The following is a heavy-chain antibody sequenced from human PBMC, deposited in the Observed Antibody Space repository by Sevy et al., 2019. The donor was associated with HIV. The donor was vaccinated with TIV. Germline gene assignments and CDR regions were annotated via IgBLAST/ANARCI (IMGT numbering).Heavy chain of an antibody. V-gene: IGHV3-21*01. Sequence: GGSLRLSCAASGFTFSSYSMNWVRQAPGKGLEWVSSISSSSSYIYYAHSVKGRFTISRDNAKNSLYLQMNSLRAEDTAVYYCARDWYCGGDCYSGQTYWGQGTLVTVSS. CDR1: GFTFSSYS. CDR3: ARDWYCGGDCYSGQTY. J-gene: IGHJ4*02. D-gene: IGHD2-21*01. CDR2: ISSSSSYI.